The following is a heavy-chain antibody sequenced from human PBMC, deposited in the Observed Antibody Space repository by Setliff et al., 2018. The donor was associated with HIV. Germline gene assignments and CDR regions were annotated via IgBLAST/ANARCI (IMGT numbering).Heavy chain of an antibody. V-gene: IGHV4-4*02. CDR2: IFHTGST. D-gene: IGHD6-19*01. CDR3: ASGPSGWPQGYSDY. CDR1: GVSITSNNW. Sequence: SETLSLTCAVSGVSITSNNWWTWVRQTPGKGLEWIGEIFHTGSTHFHPSLQSRVIISLDKSKNQLSLKVTSQTAADTALYYCASGPSGWPQGYSDYWGQGTLVTVSS. J-gene: IGHJ4*02.